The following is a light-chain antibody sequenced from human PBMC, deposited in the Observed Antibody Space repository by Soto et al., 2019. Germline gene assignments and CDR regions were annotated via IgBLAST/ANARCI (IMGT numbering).Light chain of an antibody. CDR3: QHHNSYSEA. J-gene: IGKJ1*01. V-gene: IGKV1-5*03. CDR1: QTINSW. Sequence: DIQMTQSPSTLSGSVGDRVTITCRASQTINSWLAWYQQKPGKAPKLLIYKASTLKSGVPSRFSGSGSGTEFTLTISSLQPDDFATYYCQHHNSYSEAFGQGTKVDIK. CDR2: KAS.